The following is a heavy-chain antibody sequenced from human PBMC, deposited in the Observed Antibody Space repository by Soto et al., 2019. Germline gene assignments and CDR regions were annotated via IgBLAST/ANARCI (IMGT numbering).Heavy chain of an antibody. V-gene: IGHV3-48*03. J-gene: IGHJ4*02. CDR2: ISSGGSSI. Sequence: EVQLVESGGGLVQPGGSLRLSCATSGFTFSSYEMNWVRQAPGKGLEWVSHISSGGSSIYYADSVKGRFTISRDNAKNSVYLQMNSLRAEDTAVYYCVKGGLAGTKRFDYWGQGTLVTVSS. D-gene: IGHD6-19*01. CDR3: VKGGLAGTKRFDY. CDR1: GFTFSSYE.